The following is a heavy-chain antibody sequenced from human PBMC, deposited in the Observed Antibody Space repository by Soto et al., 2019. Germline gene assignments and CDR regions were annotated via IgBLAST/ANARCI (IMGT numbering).Heavy chain of an antibody. V-gene: IGHV1-18*01. Sequence: DSVKVSCKAAGYTFTSYGISWVRQAPGQGLEWMGWISAYNGNTNYAQKLQGRVTMTTDTSTSTAYMELRSLRSDDTAVYYCARGRGGYYDSSGYYGDAFDIWGQGTMVTVSS. J-gene: IGHJ3*02. CDR2: ISAYNGNT. CDR1: GYTFTSYG. D-gene: IGHD3-22*01. CDR3: ARGRGGYYDSSGYYGDAFDI.